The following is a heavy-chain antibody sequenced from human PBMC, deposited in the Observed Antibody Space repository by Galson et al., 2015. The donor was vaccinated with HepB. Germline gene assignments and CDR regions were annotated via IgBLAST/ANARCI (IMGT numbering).Heavy chain of an antibody. CDR1: GYTFTSYA. CDR2: INAGNGNT. CDR3: ARFGNYPGLIWPGDYFDY. D-gene: IGHD4-11*01. J-gene: IGHJ4*02. Sequence: SVKVSCKASGYTFTSYAMHWVRQAPGQRLEWMGWINAGNGNTKYSQKFQGRVTITRDTSASTAYMELSSPRSEDTAVYYCARFGNYPGLIWPGDYFDYWGQGTLVTVSS. V-gene: IGHV1-3*01.